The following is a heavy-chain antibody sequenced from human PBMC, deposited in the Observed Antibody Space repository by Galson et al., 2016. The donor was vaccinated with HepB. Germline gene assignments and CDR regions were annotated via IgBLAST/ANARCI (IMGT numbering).Heavy chain of an antibody. CDR3: ARDRTFGTISPTASRSGLDV. CDR1: GFNFRTYG. Sequence: SLRLSCAASGFNFRTYGLNWVRQAPGKGLEWVTVISFEGSNKEYAESVRGRFTISRDNSKNTVFLQMNSLRAEDTAVYYCARDRTFGTISPTASRSGLDVWGQGTTVTVSS. J-gene: IGHJ6*02. CDR2: ISFEGSNK. D-gene: IGHD2-2*01. V-gene: IGHV3-30*03.